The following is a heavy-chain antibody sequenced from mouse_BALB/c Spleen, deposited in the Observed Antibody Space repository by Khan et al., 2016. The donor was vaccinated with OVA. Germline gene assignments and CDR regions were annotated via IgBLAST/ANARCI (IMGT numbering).Heavy chain of an antibody. CDR3: DRLEVI. CDR2: IWAGGST. Sequence: HVQLKQSGPGLVAPSQSLSITCTVSGLSLTSSGVHWVRQPPGKGLEWLGVIWAGGSTNYNSALVSRLSISKDKSKSQVFLKMNRKQTDDTAMYYCDRLEVIWGQGTTLTVSS. CDR1: GLSLTSSG. D-gene: IGHD2-13*01. J-gene: IGHJ2*01. V-gene: IGHV2-9*02.